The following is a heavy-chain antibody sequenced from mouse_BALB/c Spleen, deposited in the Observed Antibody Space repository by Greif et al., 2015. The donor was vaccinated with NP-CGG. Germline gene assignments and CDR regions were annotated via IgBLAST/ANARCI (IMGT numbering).Heavy chain of an antibody. CDR3: ARGDRYGNYSWFAY. CDR1: GFNIKDTY. J-gene: IGHJ3*01. D-gene: IGHD2-10*02. V-gene: IGHV14-3*02. CDR2: IDPANGNT. Sequence: EVQLQQSGAELVKPGASVKLSCTASGFNIKDTYMHWVKQRPEQGLEWIGRIDPANGNTKYDPKFQGKATITADTSSNTAYLHLSSLTSEDTAVYYCARGDRYGNYSWFAYWGQGTLVTLSA.